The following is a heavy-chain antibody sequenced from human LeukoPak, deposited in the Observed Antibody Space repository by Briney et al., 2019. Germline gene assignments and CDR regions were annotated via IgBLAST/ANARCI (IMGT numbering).Heavy chain of an antibody. V-gene: IGHV1-69*01. CDR2: IIPIFGTA. J-gene: IGHJ4*02. D-gene: IGHD3/OR15-3a*01. Sequence: GSSVKVSCKASGGTFSSYAISWVRQAPGQGLEWMGGIIPIFGTANYAQKFQGRATINADESTSTAYMELSSLRSEDTAVYYCARASSVGFWTLSTVRLRFDYWGQGTLVTVSS. CDR3: ARASSVGFWTLSTVRLRFDY. CDR1: GGTFSSYA.